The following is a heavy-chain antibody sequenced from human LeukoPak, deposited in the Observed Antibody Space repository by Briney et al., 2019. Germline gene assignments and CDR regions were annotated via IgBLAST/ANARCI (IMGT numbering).Heavy chain of an antibody. CDR2: IYYSGST. CDR1: GGSISSYY. V-gene: IGHV4-59*01. Sequence: PSETLSLTCTVSGGSISSYYWSWLPQPPGQGLEWIGYIYYSGSTNYNPSLKSRVTISVDTSKNQFTLKLSSVTGADTAVYYCARLTRPHYYYMDVWGKGTTVTVSS. D-gene: IGHD3-9*01. J-gene: IGHJ6*03. CDR3: ARLTRPHYYYMDV.